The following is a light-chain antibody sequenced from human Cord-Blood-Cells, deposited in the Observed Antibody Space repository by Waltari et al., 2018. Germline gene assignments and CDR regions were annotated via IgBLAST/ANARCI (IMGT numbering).Light chain of an antibody. CDR2: SNN. V-gene: IGLV1-44*01. Sequence: QSVLTQPPSASGTPGQRVTISCSGSSSNIGSNTVNWYQQLPGTAPKLLIYSNNQRPSGVPDRFSGSKSGTSASLAISGLQSEDDADYYCAAWDDSLNGWVFGGGTNLTVL. CDR1: SSNIGSNT. J-gene: IGLJ3*02. CDR3: AAWDDSLNGWV.